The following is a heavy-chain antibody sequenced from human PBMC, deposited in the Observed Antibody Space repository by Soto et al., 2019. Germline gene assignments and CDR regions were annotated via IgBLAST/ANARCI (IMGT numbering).Heavy chain of an antibody. J-gene: IGHJ3*02. CDR1: GFTFSSYG. CDR2: ISSSGSTI. Sequence: GGSLRLSCAASGFTFSSYGMHWIRQAPGKGLEWVSYISSSGSTIYYADSVKGRFTISRDNAKNPLYLQMNSLRAEDTAVYYCASWRSGILRRAFDIWGQGTMVTVSS. CDR3: ASWRSGILRRAFDI. V-gene: IGHV3-48*04. D-gene: IGHD3-10*01.